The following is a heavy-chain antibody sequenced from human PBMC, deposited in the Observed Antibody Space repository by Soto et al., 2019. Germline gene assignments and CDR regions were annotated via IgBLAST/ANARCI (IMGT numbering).Heavy chain of an antibody. CDR1: GGSISSGGYS. V-gene: IGHV4-30-2*01. D-gene: IGHD5-12*01. CDR3: ARGLHYDPSPPGYYGMDV. CDR2: IYHSGST. J-gene: IGHJ6*02. Sequence: QLQLQESGSGLVKPSQTLSLTCAVSGGSISSGGYSWSWIRQPPGKGLEWIGYIYHSGSTYYNPSLKSRVTISVDRSKNQFSLKLSSVTAADTAVYYCARGLHYDPSPPGYYGMDVWGQGTTVTVSS.